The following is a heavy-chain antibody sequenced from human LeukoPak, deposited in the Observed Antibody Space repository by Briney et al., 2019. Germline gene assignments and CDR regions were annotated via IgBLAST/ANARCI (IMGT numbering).Heavy chain of an antibody. CDR1: GFTFSDYY. J-gene: IGHJ6*03. D-gene: IGHD1-26*01. Sequence: GGSLRLSCAASGFTFSDYYMSWVRQAPGKGQEWVSYIISSGSTIDYADSVKGRFTISRDNAKNSLYLQMNSLRAEDTAVYYCAREKVGATGYYYMDVWGKGTTVTISS. CDR3: AREKVGATGYYYMDV. V-gene: IGHV3-11*01. CDR2: IISSGSTI.